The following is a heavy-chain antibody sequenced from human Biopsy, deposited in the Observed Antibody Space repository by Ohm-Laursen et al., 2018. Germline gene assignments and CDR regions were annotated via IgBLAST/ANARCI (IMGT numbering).Heavy chain of an antibody. CDR3: ARHSAEKSGYDGDYFDY. V-gene: IGHV4-31*03. D-gene: IGHD6-25*01. J-gene: IGHJ4*02. Sequence: TLSLTCTVSGASIISGGHFWNWIRQHPGKGLEWIVYIYYSGSTYYNPSLKSRVSISVDTSKNQFSLTLNSVTVADTAVYYCARHSAEKSGYDGDYFDYWGQGTLVTVSS. CDR2: IYYSGST. CDR1: GASIISGGHF.